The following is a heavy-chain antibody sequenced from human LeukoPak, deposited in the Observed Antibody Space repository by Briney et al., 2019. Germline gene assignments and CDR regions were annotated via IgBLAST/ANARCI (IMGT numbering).Heavy chain of an antibody. J-gene: IGHJ5*02. CDR1: GGSFSGYY. CDR2: INHSGST. CDR3: ARAAAAKVAGWFDP. Sequence: SETLSLTCAVCGGSFSGYYWSWIRQPAGKGLEWIGEINHSGSTNYNPSLKSRVTISVDTSKNQFSLKLSSVTAADTAVYYCARAAAAKVAGWFDPWGQGTLVTVSS. V-gene: IGHV4-34*01. D-gene: IGHD6-13*01.